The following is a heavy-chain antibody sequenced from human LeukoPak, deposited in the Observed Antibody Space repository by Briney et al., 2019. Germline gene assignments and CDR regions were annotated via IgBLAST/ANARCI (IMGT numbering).Heavy chain of an antibody. CDR3: ARLQPNSGEWAFDI. V-gene: IGHV4-59*01. CDR2: LYSRGSP. Sequence: SETLSLTCTVSGASISTYYWSWIRQSPGKGLEWIGYLYSRGSPNYNPSLKRRVTISVDTSKNHFSLTLNSVTAADTAVYYCARLQPNSGEWAFDIWGQGTMVTVSS. D-gene: IGHD1-1*01. J-gene: IGHJ3*02. CDR1: GASISTYY.